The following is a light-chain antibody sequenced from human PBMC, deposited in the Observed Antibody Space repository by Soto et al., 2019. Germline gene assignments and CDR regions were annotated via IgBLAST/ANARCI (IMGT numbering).Light chain of an antibody. CDR3: QQYGRSLRA. J-gene: IGKJ5*01. CDR2: GAS. CDR1: QSVP. V-gene: IGKV3-20*01. Sequence: EIVLTQSPGTLSSSPGERATLSCRASQSVPLGWYQQKHGQATRLLIFGASHRATDIPDRFSVSGSGTDFNLTISRLEPEVFVVYYFQQYGRSLRAFGQETRMEIK.